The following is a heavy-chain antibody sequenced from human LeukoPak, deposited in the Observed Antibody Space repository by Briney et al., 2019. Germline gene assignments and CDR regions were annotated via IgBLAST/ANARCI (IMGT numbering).Heavy chain of an antibody. CDR2: INYSGRT. Sequence: PSETLSLTCSISDDSINNDRYFWAWIRQPPGKGLEWIASINYSGRTYYNPSLNSRLIISVDTSKNQFSLKLSSVTAADTAVYYCARDKEDCYDSSVEDWFDPWGQGTLVTVSS. CDR3: ARDKEDCYDSSVEDWFDP. V-gene: IGHV4-39*07. D-gene: IGHD3-22*01. J-gene: IGHJ5*02. CDR1: DDSINNDRYF.